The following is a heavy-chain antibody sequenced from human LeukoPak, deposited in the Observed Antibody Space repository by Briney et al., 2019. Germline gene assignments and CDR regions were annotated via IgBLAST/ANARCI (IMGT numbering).Heavy chain of an antibody. CDR1: GFIFSGYS. J-gene: IGHJ4*02. CDR3: VRGDYLGY. D-gene: IGHD3-16*01. CDR2: ISASDTYI. Sequence: GGSLRLSCAASGFIFSGYSMNWVRQAPGRGLEWVSSISASDTYINYADSLKGRFTISRDNAKNSVYLQMNSLRVEDTAVYYCVRGDYLGYWGQGRLVTVSS. V-gene: IGHV3-21*04.